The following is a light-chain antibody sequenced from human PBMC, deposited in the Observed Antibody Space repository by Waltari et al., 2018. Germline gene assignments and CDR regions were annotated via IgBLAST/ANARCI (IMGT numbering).Light chain of an antibody. Sequence: QSVLTQPPSASGTPGQRVTISCSGSGSNIETNPVNWYQLLPGMAPKLLIYSTNKRLSGVPDRFSGFKSGTSASLAISGLQSEDEADYYCAAWDDDLNGRVFGGGTTLTVL. CDR2: STN. CDR3: AAWDDDLNGRV. J-gene: IGLJ2*01. CDR1: GSNIETNP. V-gene: IGLV1-44*01.